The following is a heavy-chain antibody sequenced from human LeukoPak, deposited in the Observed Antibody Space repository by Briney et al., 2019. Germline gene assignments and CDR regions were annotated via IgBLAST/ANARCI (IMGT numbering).Heavy chain of an antibody. CDR3: ARGYSNYYGMDV. Sequence: AASVKVSCKASGYTFTGYYMHWVRQAPGQGLEWMGWINPNSGGTNYAQKFQGRITMTRDTSISTAYMELSRLRSDDTAVYYCARGYSNYYGMDVWGQGTTVTVSS. V-gene: IGHV1-2*02. J-gene: IGHJ6*02. CDR2: INPNSGGT. D-gene: IGHD4-11*01. CDR1: GYTFTGYY.